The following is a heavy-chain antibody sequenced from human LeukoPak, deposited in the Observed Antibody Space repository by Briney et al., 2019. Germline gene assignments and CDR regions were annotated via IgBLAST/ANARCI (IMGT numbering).Heavy chain of an antibody. V-gene: IGHV4-59*01. J-gene: IGHJ4*02. D-gene: IGHD5-18*01. CDR2: IYYSGST. Sequence: PSETLSLTCTVSGGSISSYYWSWIRQAPGKGLEWIGYIYYSGSTNYNPSLKSRVTISVDTSKNQFSLKLSSVTAADTAVYYCAGDQRGYTDYWGQGTLVTVSS. CDR3: AGDQRGYTDY. CDR1: GGSISSYY.